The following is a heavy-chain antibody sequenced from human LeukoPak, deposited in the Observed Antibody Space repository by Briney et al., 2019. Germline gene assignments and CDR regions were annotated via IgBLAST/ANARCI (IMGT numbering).Heavy chain of an antibody. CDR1: GFTFSSYA. D-gene: IGHD2/OR15-2a*01. CDR2: ISVSGGST. Sequence: GGSLRLSCAASGFTFSSYAMSWVRQAPGKGLEWVSAISVSGGSTYYADSVKGRFTISRDNPKNTLYLQMNSLRAEDTAVYYCAKVSPANDAFDIWGQGTMVTVSS. CDR3: AKVSPANDAFDI. V-gene: IGHV3-23*01. J-gene: IGHJ3*02.